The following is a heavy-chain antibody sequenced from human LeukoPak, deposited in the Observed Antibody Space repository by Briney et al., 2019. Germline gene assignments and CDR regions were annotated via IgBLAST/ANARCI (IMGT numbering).Heavy chain of an antibody. CDR1: GGTFSSYA. J-gene: IGHJ4*02. Sequence: PVKISCKASGGTFSSYAISWVRQAPGQGLEWMGGIIPIFGTANYAQKFQGRVTITADESTSTAYMELSSLRSEDTAVYYCARDGGYSSSSSASFDYWGQGTLVTVPS. CDR3: ARDGGYSSSSSASFDY. CDR2: IIPIFGTA. D-gene: IGHD6-13*01. V-gene: IGHV1-69*13.